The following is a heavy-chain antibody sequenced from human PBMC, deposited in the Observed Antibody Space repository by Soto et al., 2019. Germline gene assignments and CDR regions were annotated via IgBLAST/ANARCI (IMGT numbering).Heavy chain of an antibody. Sequence: GGSLRLSCAASGFTFSSYAMSWVRQAPGKGLEWVSAISGSGGSTYYADSVKGRFTISRDNSKNTLYLQVNSLRAEDTAVYYCAKDLESVDYDILTRYYGMDVWGQGTTVTVSS. D-gene: IGHD3-9*01. CDR2: ISGSGGST. J-gene: IGHJ6*02. CDR3: AKDLESVDYDILTRYYGMDV. V-gene: IGHV3-23*01. CDR1: GFTFSSYA.